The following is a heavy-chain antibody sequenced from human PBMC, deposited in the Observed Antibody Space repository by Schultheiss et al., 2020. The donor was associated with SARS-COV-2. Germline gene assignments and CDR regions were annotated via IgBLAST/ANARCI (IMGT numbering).Heavy chain of an antibody. Sequence: GGSLRLSCAASGFTVSSNYMSWVRQAPGKGLEWVSVIYSGGSTYYADSVKGRFTISRDNSKNTLYLEMNSLRAEDTAVYYCAKSGATVTARFYFDSWGQGTLVTVSS. V-gene: IGHV3-53*01. CDR1: GFTVSSNY. J-gene: IGHJ4*02. D-gene: IGHD4-17*01. CDR2: IYSGGST. CDR3: AKSGATVTARFYFDS.